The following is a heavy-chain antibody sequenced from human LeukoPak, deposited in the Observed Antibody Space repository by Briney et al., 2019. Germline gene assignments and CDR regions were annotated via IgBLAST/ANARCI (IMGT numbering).Heavy chain of an antibody. CDR2: ISSSSSYI. J-gene: IGHJ5*02. CDR3: ARELTMVRVPSWFDP. CDR1: EFTFSSYS. V-gene: IGHV3-21*01. Sequence: GGSLRLSCAASEFTFSSYSMNWVRQAPGKGLEWVSSISSSSSYIYYADSVKGRFTISRDNAKSSLYLQMNSLRAEDTAVYYCARELTMVRVPSWFDPWGQGTLVTVSS. D-gene: IGHD3-10*01.